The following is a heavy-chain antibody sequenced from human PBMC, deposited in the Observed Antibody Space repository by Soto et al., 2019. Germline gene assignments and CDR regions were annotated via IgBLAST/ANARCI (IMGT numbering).Heavy chain of an antibody. CDR1: GYTFTGYY. CDR2: INPNSGGT. D-gene: IGHD2-15*01. J-gene: IGHJ3*02. V-gene: IGHV1-2*04. Sequence: ASVKVSCKASGYTFTGYYMHWVRQAPGQGLEWMGWINPNSGGTNYAQKFQGWVTMTRDTSISTAYIELSRLRSDDTAVYYCAIGLGCSGGSCDAFDIWGQGTMVTVSS. CDR3: AIGLGCSGGSCDAFDI.